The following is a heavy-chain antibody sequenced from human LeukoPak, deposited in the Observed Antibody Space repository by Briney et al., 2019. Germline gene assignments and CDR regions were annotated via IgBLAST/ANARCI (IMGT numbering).Heavy chain of an antibody. D-gene: IGHD6-13*01. V-gene: IGHV3-11*03. CDR2: ISSSSSYT. CDR3: ASPAAGTNSDY. Sequence: PGGSLRLSCAASGFTFSDYYMSWIRQAPGKGLEWVSYISSSSSYTNYEDSVKGRFTISRDNAKNALYLQMNSLRAEDTAVYYCASPAAGTNSDYWGQGILVTVSS. J-gene: IGHJ4*02. CDR1: GFTFSDYY.